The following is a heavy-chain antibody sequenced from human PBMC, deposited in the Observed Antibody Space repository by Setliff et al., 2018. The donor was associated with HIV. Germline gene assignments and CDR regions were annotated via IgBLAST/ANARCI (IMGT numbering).Heavy chain of an antibody. V-gene: IGHV4-34*01. CDR3: ARGRPEDYYDSSGISQPHFDY. D-gene: IGHD3-22*01. Sequence: SETLSLTCAVYGGSFSGYYWSWIRQPPGKGLEWIGEIYHSGSTNYNPSLKSRVTISVDTSKNQFSLKLSSVTAADTAVYYCARGRPEDYYDSSGISQPHFDYWGQGTLVTVSS. J-gene: IGHJ4*02. CDR2: IYHSGST. CDR1: GGSFSGYY.